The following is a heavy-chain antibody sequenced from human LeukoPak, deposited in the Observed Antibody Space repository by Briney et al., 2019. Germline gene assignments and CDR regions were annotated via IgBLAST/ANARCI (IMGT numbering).Heavy chain of an antibody. CDR1: GYTFTSYD. CDR2: MNPNSGNT. J-gene: IGHJ6*03. D-gene: IGHD3-22*01. Sequence: ASVKVSCKASGYTFTSYDINWVRQATGQGLEWMGWMNPNSGNTGYAQKFQGRVTMTRNTSISTAYMELSSLRSEDTAVYYCARGPPPYYYHSSGYYYGVYYYYYYMDVWGKGTTVTVSS. V-gene: IGHV1-8*01. CDR3: ARGPPPYYYHSSGYYYGVYYYYYYMDV.